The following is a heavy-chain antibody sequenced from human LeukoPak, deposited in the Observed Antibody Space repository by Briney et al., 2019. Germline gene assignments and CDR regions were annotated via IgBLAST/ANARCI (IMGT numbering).Heavy chain of an antibody. J-gene: IGHJ5*02. CDR1: GGSFSGYY. D-gene: IGHD3-10*01. V-gene: IGHV4-34*01. Sequence: SETLSLTCAVYGGSFSGYYWSWIRQPPGKGLEWIGEINHSGCTNYNPSPKSRVTISVDTSKNQFSLKLSSVTAADTAVYYCAREWYYYGSGRVWFDPWGQGTLVTVSS. CDR2: INHSGCT. CDR3: AREWYYYGSGRVWFDP.